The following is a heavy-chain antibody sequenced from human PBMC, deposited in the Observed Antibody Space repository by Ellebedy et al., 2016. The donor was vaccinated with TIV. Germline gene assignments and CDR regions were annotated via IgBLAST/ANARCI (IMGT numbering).Heavy chain of an antibody. V-gene: IGHV3-11*06. Sequence: GESLKISCAASGFTFSDYYMIWIRQAPGKGLEWISYISSGSGYTKYADSVKGRFTISRDNAKKSLYLQMNSLRAEDTAVYYCARVRGSVDYWGQGTLVTVSS. CDR2: ISSGSGYT. CDR3: ARVRGSVDY. CDR1: GFTFSDYY. J-gene: IGHJ4*02. D-gene: IGHD3-10*01.